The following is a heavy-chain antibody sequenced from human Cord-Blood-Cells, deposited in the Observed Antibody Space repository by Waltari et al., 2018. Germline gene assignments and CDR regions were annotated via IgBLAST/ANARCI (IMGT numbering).Heavy chain of an antibody. CDR2: INPNSGGT. Sequence: QVQLVQSGAEVKKPGASVKVSCKASGYTFTGSYMHWVRQAPGKGLEWMGWINPNSGGTNYAQKFQGRVTMTRDTSISTAYMELSRLRSDDTAVYYCARDLSLLWFGDRSAFDIWGQGTMVTVSS. CDR1: GYTFTGSY. D-gene: IGHD3-10*01. CDR3: ARDLSLLWFGDRSAFDI. J-gene: IGHJ3*02. V-gene: IGHV1-2*02.